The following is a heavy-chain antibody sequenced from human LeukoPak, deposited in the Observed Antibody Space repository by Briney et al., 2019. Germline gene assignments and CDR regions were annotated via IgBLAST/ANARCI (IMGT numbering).Heavy chain of an antibody. CDR3: ARDQPDYGDHLYAFDI. J-gene: IGHJ3*02. Sequence: GASVNVTCKPYGYTFTRFGVTWVRQAPGQGLEWMGWISAYNDTNYAQEFRGRVTMTTDTSTSTAYMGLRSLRSDDTAVYYCARDQPDYGDHLYAFDIWGQGTMVTVSS. D-gene: IGHD4/OR15-4a*01. CDR2: ISAYNDT. CDR1: GYTFTRFG. V-gene: IGHV1-18*01.